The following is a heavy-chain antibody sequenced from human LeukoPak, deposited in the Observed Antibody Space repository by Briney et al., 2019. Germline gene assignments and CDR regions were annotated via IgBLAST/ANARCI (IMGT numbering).Heavy chain of an antibody. CDR1: GFTFSDYW. CDR2: VNTDETST. CDR3: ARDPAYCASTTCYGAAFDI. V-gene: IGHV3-74*01. Sequence: PGRSLSLCCAASGFTFSDYWMHWVRQAPGKGLVWVSRVNTDETSTYYADSVKGRFTISRGNVKSTLYLQMNSLRAEDTAVYYCARDPAYCASTTCYGAAFDIWVQGTMVSVSP. D-gene: IGHD2-2*01. J-gene: IGHJ3*02.